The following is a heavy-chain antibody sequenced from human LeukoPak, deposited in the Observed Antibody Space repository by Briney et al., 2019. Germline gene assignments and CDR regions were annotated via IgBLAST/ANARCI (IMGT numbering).Heavy chain of an antibody. Sequence: ASVKVSCKASGYTFTSYDINWVRQATGQGLEWMRWMNPNSGNTGYAQKFQGRVTMTRNTSISTAYMELSSLRSEDTAVYYCARAYCSSTSCYYNWFDPWGQGTLVTVSS. V-gene: IGHV1-8*01. J-gene: IGHJ5*02. D-gene: IGHD2-2*01. CDR2: MNPNSGNT. CDR1: GYTFTSYD. CDR3: ARAYCSSTSCYYNWFDP.